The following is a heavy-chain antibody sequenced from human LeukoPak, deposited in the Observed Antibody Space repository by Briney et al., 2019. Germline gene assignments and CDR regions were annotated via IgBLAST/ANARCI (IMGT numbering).Heavy chain of an antibody. Sequence: GGSLRLSCAASGFTFSNYAMSWVRQAPGKGLEWVSAITGSGGNTYYADSVKGRFTISRDNSKNTLYLQMNSLRDEDTAVYYCAKWGDFDVLTGYYVPDSWGQGTLVTVSS. CDR1: GFTFSNYA. V-gene: IGHV3-23*01. CDR2: ITGSGGNT. CDR3: AKWGDFDVLTGYYVPDS. D-gene: IGHD3-9*01. J-gene: IGHJ5*01.